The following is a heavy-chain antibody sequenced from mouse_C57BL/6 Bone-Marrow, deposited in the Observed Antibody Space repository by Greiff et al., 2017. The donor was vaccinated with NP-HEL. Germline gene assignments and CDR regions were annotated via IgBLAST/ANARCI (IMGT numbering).Heavy chain of an antibody. Sequence: VQLQQSGPELVKPGASVKISCKASGYTFTDYYMNWVKQSHGKSLEWIGDINPNNGGTSYNQKFKGKATLTVDKSSITAYMELRSLTSEDSAVYYCAHYYYGSDYWGQGTTLTVSS. CDR3: AHYYYGSDY. CDR2: INPNNGGT. V-gene: IGHV1-26*01. CDR1: GYTFTDYY. D-gene: IGHD1-1*01. J-gene: IGHJ2*01.